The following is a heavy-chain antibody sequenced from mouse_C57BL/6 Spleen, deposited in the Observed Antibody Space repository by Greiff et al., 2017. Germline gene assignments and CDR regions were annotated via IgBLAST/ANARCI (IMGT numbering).Heavy chain of an antibody. CDR2: IDPEDGDT. D-gene: IGHD1-1*01. CDR1: GFNIKDYY. V-gene: IGHV14-1*01. J-gene: IGHJ3*01. CDR3: TSSTTVVARPFAY. Sequence: VQLQQSGAELVRPGASVKLSCTASGFNIKDYYMPWVKQRPEQGLEWIGRIDPEDGDTESAPKFQGKATMTADTSSNTAYLQLSSLTAEDTAVYYCTSSTTVVARPFAYWGQGTLVTVSA.